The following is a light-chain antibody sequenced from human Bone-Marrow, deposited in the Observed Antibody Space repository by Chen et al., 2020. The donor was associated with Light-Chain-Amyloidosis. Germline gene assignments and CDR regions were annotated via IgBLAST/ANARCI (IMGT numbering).Light chain of an antibody. Sequence: VLTLSPGTLSLSPGEGANLSCRASQTISSNYLTWYQHKLGHAPRLLNYGSSSRATGIPDRCTGSGTEADFTLPINRLEPEDFTMYYGQQYGTSPRTLAGGTKMEIK. J-gene: IGKJ4*01. CDR2: GSS. V-gene: IGKV3-20*01. CDR1: QTISSNY. CDR3: QQYGTSPRT.